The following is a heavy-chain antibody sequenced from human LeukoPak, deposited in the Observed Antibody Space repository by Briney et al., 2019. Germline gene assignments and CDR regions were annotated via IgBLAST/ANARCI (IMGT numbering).Heavy chain of an antibody. CDR2: IYYSGST. V-gene: IGHV4-39*01. CDR1: GGSISSSSYY. CDR3: ARHYNRDDLLDY. D-gene: IGHD1-20*01. Sequence: PSETLSLTCTVSGGSISSSSYYWGWIRQPPGKGLEWIGSIYYSGSTYYNPSLKSRVTISVDTSKNQFSLELSSVTAADTAVYYCARHYNRDDLLDYWGQGTLVTVSS. J-gene: IGHJ4*02.